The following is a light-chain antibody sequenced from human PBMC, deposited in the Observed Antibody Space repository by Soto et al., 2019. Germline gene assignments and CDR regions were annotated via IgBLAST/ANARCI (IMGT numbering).Light chain of an antibody. V-gene: IGKV1-5*01. CDR3: QQYSSYSPLT. J-gene: IGKJ4*01. CDR1: QSISSW. Sequence: DLQMTQSRSTLSASVGDRLTITCRGSQSISSWLAWYQQKPGKAPKLLIYDAYSLESGTPSRFSGRRSGTEFTLTIASVQPEDFATYYCQQYSSYSPLTFGGGTKVDIK. CDR2: DAY.